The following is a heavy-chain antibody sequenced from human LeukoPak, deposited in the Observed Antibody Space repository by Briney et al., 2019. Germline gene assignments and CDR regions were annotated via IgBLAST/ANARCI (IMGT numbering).Heavy chain of an antibody. V-gene: IGHV3-74*03. D-gene: IGHD6-13*01. J-gene: IGHJ4*02. CDR2: IKSDGSST. Sequence: GGPLRLSCAASGFTFSSYWMHWVRQAPGKGLVWVSCIKSDGSSTTYADSVKGRFTISRDNAKNTLHLQMNSLRAEDTAVYYCARDSSSWYYDYWGQGTLVTVSS. CDR3: ARDSSSWYYDY. CDR1: GFTFSSYW.